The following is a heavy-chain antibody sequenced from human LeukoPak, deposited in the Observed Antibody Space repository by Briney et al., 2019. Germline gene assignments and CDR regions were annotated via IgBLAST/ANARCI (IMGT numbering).Heavy chain of an antibody. CDR3: ARDESSGYFDY. J-gene: IGHJ4*02. CDR1: GYTFTNYY. CDR2: INPSGGST. Sequence: ASVTVSFKASGYTFTNYYMHWVRQAPGQGLEGMGIINPSGGSTSYAQKFQGRVTMTRDMSTSTVYMELSSLRSEDTAVYYCARDESSGYFDYWGQGTLVTVSS. D-gene: IGHD3-22*01. V-gene: IGHV1-46*01.